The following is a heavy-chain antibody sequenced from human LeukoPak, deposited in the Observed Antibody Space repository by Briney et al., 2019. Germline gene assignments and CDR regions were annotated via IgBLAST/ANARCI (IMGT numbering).Heavy chain of an antibody. CDR3: AKDGGSYTPFDY. D-gene: IGHD1-26*01. J-gene: IGHJ4*02. V-gene: IGHV3-30*18. CDR2: ISYDGSNK. Sequence: GRSLRLSCAASGFTFSSYGMHWVRQAPGKGLEWVAVISYDGSNKYYADSVKGRFTISRDNSKNTLYLQMNSLRAEDTAVYYCAKDGGSYTPFDYWGQGTLDTVSS. CDR1: GFTFSSYG.